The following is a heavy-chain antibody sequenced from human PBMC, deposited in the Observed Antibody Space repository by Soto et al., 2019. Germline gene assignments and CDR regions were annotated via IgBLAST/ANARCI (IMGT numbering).Heavy chain of an antibody. J-gene: IGHJ5*02. V-gene: IGHV4-39*01. CDR2: IYYSGST. CDR3: ARHPSDFWFDP. Sequence: QLQLQESGPGLVKPSETLSLTCTVSGGSISSSSYFWGWIRQPPGKGLEWIGSIYYSGSTYYNPSLKSRVTLSVDTSKNQFSLKLSSVTAADTAVYYCARHPSDFWFDPWGQGTLVTVSS. D-gene: IGHD2-21*02. CDR1: GGSISSSSYF.